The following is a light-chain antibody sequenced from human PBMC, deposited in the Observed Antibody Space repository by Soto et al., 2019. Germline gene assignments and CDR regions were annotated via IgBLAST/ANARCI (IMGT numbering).Light chain of an antibody. J-gene: IGKJ4*01. CDR2: GAS. Sequence: EIVMTQSPATLSVSAGERVTLSCRASQSVSSNLAWYQQKPGQAPRLLIYGASTRATGIPARFSGSGSGKDCKHTISSLQYEDFAVYYCQQYNNWRPLTVGGGTKVEIK. CDR3: QQYNNWRPLT. CDR1: QSVSSN. V-gene: IGKV3D-15*01.